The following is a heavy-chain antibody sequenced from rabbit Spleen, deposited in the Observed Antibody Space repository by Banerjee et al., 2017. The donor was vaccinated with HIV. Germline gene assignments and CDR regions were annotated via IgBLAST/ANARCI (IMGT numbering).Heavy chain of an antibody. Sequence: QEQLVESGGGLVQPEGSLTLTCTASGFSFSTSYYMCWVRQAPGKGLECIACIYGDSSGSTWYASWAEGRFIMSRTSSTTVTLQMTSLTAADTATYFCARDLVAVIGWNFNLWGPGTLVTVS. D-gene: IGHD1-1*01. V-gene: IGHV1S45*01. CDR2: IYGDSSGST. J-gene: IGHJ4*01. CDR1: GFSFSTSYY. CDR3: ARDLVAVIGWNFNL.